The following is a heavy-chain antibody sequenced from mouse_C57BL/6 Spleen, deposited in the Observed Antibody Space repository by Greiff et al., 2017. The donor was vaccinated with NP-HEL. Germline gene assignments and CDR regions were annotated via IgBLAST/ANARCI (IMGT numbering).Heavy chain of an antibody. D-gene: IGHD2-5*01. CDR3: ARDDSNYVSWYFDV. CDR2: IDPSDSYT. V-gene: IGHV1-69*01. CDR1: GYTFTSYW. Sequence: QVQLQQPGAELVMPGASVKLSCKASGYTFTSYWMHWVKQRPGQGLEWIGEIDPSDSYTNYNQKFKGKSTLTVDKSSSTAYMQLSSLTSEDSAVYYCARDDSNYVSWYFDVWGTGTTVTVSS. J-gene: IGHJ1*03.